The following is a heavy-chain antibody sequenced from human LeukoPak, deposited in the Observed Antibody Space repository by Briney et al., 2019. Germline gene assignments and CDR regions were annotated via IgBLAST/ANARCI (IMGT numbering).Heavy chain of an antibody. V-gene: IGHV3-33*06. CDR3: GKVMGRVGGNSFEY. Sequence: PGRSLRLSCAASGFTFSSYGMHWVRQAPGKGLEWVAVIWYDGSNKYYADSVKGRFTISRDNSKNTLYLQMNSLRAEDTAVYYCGKVMGRVGGNSFEYWGQGTLVTVSS. CDR1: GFTFSSYG. CDR2: IWYDGSNK. D-gene: IGHD4-23*01. J-gene: IGHJ4*02.